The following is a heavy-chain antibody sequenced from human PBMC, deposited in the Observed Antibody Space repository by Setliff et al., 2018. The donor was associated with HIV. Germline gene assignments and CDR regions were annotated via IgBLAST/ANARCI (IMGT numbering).Heavy chain of an antibody. V-gene: IGHV3-33*01. CDR3: ARDYLYYNLYNGSPVYGMDV. CDR2: IWYDGSNK. J-gene: IGHJ6*02. CDR1: GFTFSTYG. D-gene: IGHD3-3*01. Sequence: LRLSCAASGFTFSTYGMYWVRQAPGKGLEWVAVIWYDGSNKYYADSVQGRFTISRDNSKNSLYLQMNSLRVEDTAVYYCARDYLYYNLYNGSPVYGMDVWGQGTTVTVSS.